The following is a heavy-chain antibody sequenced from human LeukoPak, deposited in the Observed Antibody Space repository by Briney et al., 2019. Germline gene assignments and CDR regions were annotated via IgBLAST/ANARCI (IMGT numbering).Heavy chain of an antibody. J-gene: IGHJ5*02. V-gene: IGHV4-34*01. CDR3: ARHPGRLKSHNWFDP. Sequence: SETLSLTCAVHGGSFSGYYWSWIRQPPGRGLEYIGEVNRNGSTNYSPSLKSRVTISADTSRNEFSLKLDSVTAADTAIYYCARHPGRLKSHNWFDPWGQGTLVTVSS. CDR1: GGSFSGYY. CDR2: VNRNGST. D-gene: IGHD2-15*01.